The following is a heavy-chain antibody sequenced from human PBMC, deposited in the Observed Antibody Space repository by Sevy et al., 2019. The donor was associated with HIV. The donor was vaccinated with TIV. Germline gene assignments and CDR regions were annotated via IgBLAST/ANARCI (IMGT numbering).Heavy chain of an antibody. CDR3: VYDSDQ. V-gene: IGHV4-61*02. Sequence: SETLSLTCTXSGGSISSGRYYWGWIRQPAGKGLEWIGRFDTSGGTNYNPSLNSRVIISVDTSKNQFFLKLTSVTAADTAVYYCVYDSDQWGQGILVTVSS. CDR2: FDTSGGT. CDR1: GGSISSGRYY. J-gene: IGHJ4*02. D-gene: IGHD3-3*01.